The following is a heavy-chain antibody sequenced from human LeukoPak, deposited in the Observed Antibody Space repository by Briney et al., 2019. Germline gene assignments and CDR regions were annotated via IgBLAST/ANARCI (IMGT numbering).Heavy chain of an antibody. CDR1: GFIFSNYA. D-gene: IGHD3-10*01. V-gene: IGHV3-48*04. CDR3: ARLRFGEYPL. Sequence: GGSLRLSCAASGFIFSNYAMSWVRQAAGKGLEWVSIIGHSGGSIYYADSVKGRFTISRDNAKNSLYLQMNSLRAEDTAVYYCARLRFGEYPLWGQGTLVTVSS. J-gene: IGHJ4*02. CDR2: IGHSGGSI.